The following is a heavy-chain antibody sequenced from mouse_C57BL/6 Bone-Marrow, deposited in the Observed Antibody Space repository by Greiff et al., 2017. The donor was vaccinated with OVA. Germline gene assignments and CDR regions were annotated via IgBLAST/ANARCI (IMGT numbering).Heavy chain of an antibody. Sequence: EVQLQQSGTVLARPGASVKMSCKTSGYTFTSYWMHWVKQRPGQGLEWIGAIYPGNSDTSYNQKFKGKAKLTAVTSASTAYMELSSLTNEDSAVYYCTRYPNYYGSSYWYFDVWGTGTTVTVSS. D-gene: IGHD1-1*01. V-gene: IGHV1-5*01. CDR2: IYPGNSDT. CDR3: TRYPNYYGSSYWYFDV. J-gene: IGHJ1*03. CDR1: GYTFTSYW.